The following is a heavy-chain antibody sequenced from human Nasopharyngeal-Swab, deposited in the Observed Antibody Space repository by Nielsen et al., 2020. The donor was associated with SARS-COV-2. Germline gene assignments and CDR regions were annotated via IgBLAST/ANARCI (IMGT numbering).Heavy chain of an antibody. Sequence: GGSLRLSCVASGFTFRSRSMNWVRQAPGKGLEWVSYINGDSSAKYYVDSVKGRFTISRDNAKNSLYLQMNSLRVEDTAVYYCVIDGYTTGRNDAFDIWGQGTMVTVSS. J-gene: IGHJ3*02. CDR3: VIDGYTTGRNDAFDI. V-gene: IGHV3-48*01. CDR2: INGDSSAK. D-gene: IGHD1-1*01. CDR1: GFTFRSRS.